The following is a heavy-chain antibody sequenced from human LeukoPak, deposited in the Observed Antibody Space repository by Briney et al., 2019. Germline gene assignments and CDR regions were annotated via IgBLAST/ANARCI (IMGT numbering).Heavy chain of an antibody. J-gene: IGHJ4*02. CDR2: IYYNGST. V-gene: IGHV4-39*07. CDR1: GGSISSSSYY. D-gene: IGHD1-26*01. CDR3: AGNSGSYSEAFDY. Sequence: SETLSLTCTVSGGSISSSSYYWGWIRQPPGKGLEWIGSIYYNGSTYYNPSLKSRVTISVDTSKNQFSLKLSSVTAADTAVYYCAGNSGSYSEAFDYWGQGTLVTVSS.